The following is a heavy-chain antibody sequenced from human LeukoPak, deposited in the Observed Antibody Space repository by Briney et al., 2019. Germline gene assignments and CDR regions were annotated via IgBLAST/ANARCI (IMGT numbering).Heavy chain of an antibody. Sequence: GGSLRLSCAASGFSFSGYTMHWVRQAPGKGLEYVSAIISNGGSTYYANSVKGRFTISRDNSKDTLYLQMGSLRAEDMAVYYCARYSSGRYFDYWGQGTLVTVSS. J-gene: IGHJ4*02. CDR2: IISNGGST. CDR1: GFSFSGYT. CDR3: ARYSSGRYFDY. V-gene: IGHV3-64*01. D-gene: IGHD6-19*01.